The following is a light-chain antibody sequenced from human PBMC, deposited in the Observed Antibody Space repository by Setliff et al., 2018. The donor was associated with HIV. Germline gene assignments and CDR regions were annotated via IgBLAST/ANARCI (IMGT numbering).Light chain of an antibody. V-gene: IGLV1-44*01. CDR1: SSNIGGNT. CDR3: AAWDGSLNGHV. J-gene: IGLJ1*01. CDR2: SNN. Sequence: QSVLTQPPSASGTPGQRVTISCSGSSSNIGGNTVNWYQQLPGTAPKLLIYSNNQRPSGVPDRFPGSKSGTSASLAISGLQSEDEADYYCAAWDGSLNGHVFGAGTKVTVL.